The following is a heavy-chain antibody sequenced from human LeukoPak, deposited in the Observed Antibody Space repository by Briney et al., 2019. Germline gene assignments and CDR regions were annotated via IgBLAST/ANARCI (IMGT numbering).Heavy chain of an antibody. D-gene: IGHD3-10*02. V-gene: IGHV3-7*01. J-gene: IGHJ6*04. CDR1: GFNFSTYW. Sequence: GGSLRLSCTASGFNFSTYWMTWVRQVPGKGLEWVANIKQDGSEKYYVDSVKGRFTIPRDNAKNSLYLQMNSLRAEDTAVYYCAELGITMIGGVWGKGTTVTISS. CDR2: IKQDGSEK. CDR3: AELGITMIGGV.